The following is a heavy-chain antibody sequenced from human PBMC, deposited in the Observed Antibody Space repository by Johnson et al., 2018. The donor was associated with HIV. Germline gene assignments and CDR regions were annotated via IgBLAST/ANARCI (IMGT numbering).Heavy chain of an antibody. CDR2: IRYDGSNK. V-gene: IGHV3-30*02. Sequence: QVQLVESGGGVVQPGGSLRLSCAASGFTFSSYGMHWVRQAPGKGLEWVAFIRYDGSNKYYVDSVKGRFTISRDNAKNSLYLQMNSLRAEDTAVYYCAKGVRGSSCYDAFDIWGQGTMVTVS. CDR1: GFTFSSYG. D-gene: IGHD6-6*01. J-gene: IGHJ3*02. CDR3: AKGVRGSSCYDAFDI.